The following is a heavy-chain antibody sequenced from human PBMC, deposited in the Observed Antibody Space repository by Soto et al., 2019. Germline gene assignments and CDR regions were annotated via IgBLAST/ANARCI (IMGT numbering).Heavy chain of an antibody. V-gene: IGHV3-48*01. CDR3: ARGRGYCSGGSCFQADYMDV. CDR1: GFTFSSYS. CDR2: ISSSSSTI. J-gene: IGHJ6*03. D-gene: IGHD2-15*01. Sequence: PGGSLRLSCAASGFTFSSYSMNWVRQAPGKGLEWVSYISSSSSTIYYADSVKGRFTISRDNAKNPLYLQMNSLRAEDTAVYYCARGRGYCSGGSCFQADYMDVWGKGTTVTVSS.